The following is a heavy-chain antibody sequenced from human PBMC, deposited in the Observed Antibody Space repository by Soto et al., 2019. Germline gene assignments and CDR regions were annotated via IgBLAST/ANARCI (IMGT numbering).Heavy chain of an antibody. CDR2: IFPADSGI. V-gene: IGHV5-51*01. J-gene: IGHJ4*02. CDR3: ARPLYXGYCTDGVCYSYDY. Sequence: GESLKISCQSFGYTFTAYWIAWVRQMPGKGLEWMGIIFPADSGIRYSPSFRGHVTISADKSISTSYLQWSSLEASDTAMYYCARPLYXGYCTDGVCYSYDYWGQGTPVTVSS. D-gene: IGHD2-8*01. CDR1: GYTFTAYW.